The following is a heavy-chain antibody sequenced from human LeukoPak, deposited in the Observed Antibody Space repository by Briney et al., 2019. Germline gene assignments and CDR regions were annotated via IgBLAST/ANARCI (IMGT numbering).Heavy chain of an antibody. J-gene: IGHJ4*02. D-gene: IGHD5-18*01. CDR1: GGSINFGGYY. CDR3: ARVTGDSNGYKSPSLDY. CDR2: IYDTGST. V-gene: IGHV4-30-2*01. Sequence: NTSQTLSLTCTVSGGSINFGGYYWSWVRQPPGKGLEWIGYIYDTGSTYYNPSFKTRVTISMDRSKNQFSLKLSSVTAADTAVYYCARVTGDSNGYKSPSLDYWGQGTLVTVSS.